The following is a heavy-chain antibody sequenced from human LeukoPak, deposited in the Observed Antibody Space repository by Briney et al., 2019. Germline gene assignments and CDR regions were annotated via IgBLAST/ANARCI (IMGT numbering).Heavy chain of an antibody. D-gene: IGHD3-3*01. CDR1: GGSISSYY. Sequence: PSETLSLTCTVSGGSISSYYWSWIRQPPGKGLEWIGYIYYSGSTNYNPSLKSRVTISVDTSKNQFSLKLSSVTAADTAVYYCARGGYDFWSGYPYYYYYYGMDVWGQGTTVTVSS. V-gene: IGHV4-59*01. CDR2: IYYSGST. CDR3: ARGGYDFWSGYPYYYYYYGMDV. J-gene: IGHJ6*02.